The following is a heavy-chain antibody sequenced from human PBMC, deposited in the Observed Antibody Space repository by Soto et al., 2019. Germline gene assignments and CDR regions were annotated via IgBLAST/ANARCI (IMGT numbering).Heavy chain of an antibody. D-gene: IGHD3-3*01. V-gene: IGHV3-23*01. Sequence: EVQLLESGGGLVQPGGSLRLSCAASGFTFSSYAMSWVRQAPGKGLEWVSAISGSGGSTYYADSVKGRFTISRDNSKNTLYLQMDSLRAEDTDVYYCEKYDPRLGEEWLGVDYWGQGTLVTVSS. J-gene: IGHJ4*02. CDR1: GFTFSSYA. CDR3: EKYDPRLGEEWLGVDY. CDR2: ISGSGGST.